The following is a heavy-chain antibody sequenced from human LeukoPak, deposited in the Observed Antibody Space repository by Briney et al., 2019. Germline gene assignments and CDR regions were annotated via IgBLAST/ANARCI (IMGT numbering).Heavy chain of an antibody. CDR3: ARAVVADTPNWFDP. Sequence: ASVKVSCKASGGTFSSYAISWVRQAPGQGLEWMGRIIPILGIANYAQKFQGRVTITADKSTSTAYMELSSLRSEDTAVYYCARAVVADTPNWFDPWGQGTLVTVSS. CDR1: GGTFSSYA. V-gene: IGHV1-69*04. D-gene: IGHD2-15*01. CDR2: IIPILGIA. J-gene: IGHJ5*02.